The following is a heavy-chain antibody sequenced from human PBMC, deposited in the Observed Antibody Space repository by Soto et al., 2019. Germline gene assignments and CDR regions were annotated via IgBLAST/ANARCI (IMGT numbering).Heavy chain of an antibody. CDR1: GFTFIDYY. CDR2: FIVRGDVI. CDR3: ARERAPDIRFDS. V-gene: IGHV3-11*01. D-gene: IGHD5-12*01. J-gene: IGHJ5*01. Sequence: QVQLVESGGGLVKPGGSLRLPCAASGFTFIDYYMSWTRQFPGKGREWISYFIVRGDVIHYIDSVKGRFTISRDNAKNSVFLQMDSLRVEDSAIYYCARERAPDIRFDSWGQGTLVTVSS.